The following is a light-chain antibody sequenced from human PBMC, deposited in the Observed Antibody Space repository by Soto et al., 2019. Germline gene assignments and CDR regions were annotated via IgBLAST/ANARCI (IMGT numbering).Light chain of an antibody. CDR1: NSNIGNNY. Sequence: QSVLTQPPSVSAAPGQKVTISCSGSNSNIGNNYVSWYQHLPGTAPKLLIYDNDKRPSGIPDRFSGSKSGTSATLGITGLQTGDEADYYCATWDSSLSAGVFGGGTKLTVL. CDR2: DND. J-gene: IGLJ2*01. V-gene: IGLV1-51*01. CDR3: ATWDSSLSAGV.